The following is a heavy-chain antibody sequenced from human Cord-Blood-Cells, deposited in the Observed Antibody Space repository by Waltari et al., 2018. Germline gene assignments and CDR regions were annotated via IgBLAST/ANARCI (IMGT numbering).Heavy chain of an antibody. CDR2: IIPIFGTE. Sequence: QVQLVQSGAEVKKPGSSVKVSCKASGGTFSSYAISWGRQAPGQGLGWMGGIIPIFGTENYAQTFQGRVTITADESTSTAYMELSSLRSEDTAVYYCARGRVGHWDSSSWYPFDYWGQGTLVTVSS. V-gene: IGHV1-69*01. D-gene: IGHD6-13*01. J-gene: IGHJ4*02. CDR3: ARGRVGHWDSSSWYPFDY. CDR1: GGTFSSYA.